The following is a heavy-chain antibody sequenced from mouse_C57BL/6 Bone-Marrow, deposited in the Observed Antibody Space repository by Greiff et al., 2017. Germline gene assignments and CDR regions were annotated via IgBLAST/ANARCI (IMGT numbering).Heavy chain of an antibody. J-gene: IGHJ2*01. CDR3: ARCLWFFDY. D-gene: IGHD2-2*01. CDR2: IHPNSGST. CDR1: GYTFTSYW. Sequence: QVQLQQPGAELVKPGASVKLSCKASGYTFTSYWMHWVKQRPGQGLEWIGMIHPNSGSTNYNEKLKSKATLTVDKSSSTAYMQLSSLTSEDSAVYYCARCLWFFDYWGQGTTLTVSS. V-gene: IGHV1-64*01.